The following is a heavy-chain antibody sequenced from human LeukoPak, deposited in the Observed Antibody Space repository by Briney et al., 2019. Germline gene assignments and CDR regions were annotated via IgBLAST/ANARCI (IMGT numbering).Heavy chain of an antibody. CDR2: IHYSGST. D-gene: IGHD2-21*02. CDR1: GGSISSSRYY. J-gene: IGHJ1*01. Sequence: SETLSLTCTVSGGSISSSRYYWGWIRQPPGKGLEWIGSIHYSGSTYYNPSLKSRVTVSVDTSKNQFSLKLTSVAAADTAVYYCARHGTAAGPFQLWGQGTLVTVSS. V-gene: IGHV4-39*01. CDR3: ARHGTAAGPFQL.